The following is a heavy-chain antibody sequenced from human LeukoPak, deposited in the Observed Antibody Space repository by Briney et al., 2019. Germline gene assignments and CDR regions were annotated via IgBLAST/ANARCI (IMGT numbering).Heavy chain of an antibody. CDR2: VAATGERT. Sequence: ASVKISCKASSYRFTNFHMHWVRQAPGQGLEWMGGVAATGERTMYAQKFQGRLTVTRDTSTNTVYMDLYNLKSEDTAVYFCATILIGYNHFDYWGQGTQVIVS. V-gene: IGHV1-46*01. CDR3: ATILIGYNHFDY. D-gene: IGHD5-24*01. CDR1: SYRFTNFH. J-gene: IGHJ4*01.